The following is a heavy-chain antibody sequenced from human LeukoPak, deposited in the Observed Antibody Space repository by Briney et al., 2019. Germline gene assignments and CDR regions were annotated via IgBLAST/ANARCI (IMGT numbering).Heavy chain of an antibody. Sequence: GGSLRLSCAASGFSVSNNYMNWVRQAPGKGLEWVSSISSSSSYIYYADSVKGRFTISRDNAKNSLYLQMNSLRAEDTAVYYCARDHDILTGSGGYFDYWGQGTLVTVSS. D-gene: IGHD3-9*01. V-gene: IGHV3-21*01. CDR2: ISSSSSYI. CDR3: ARDHDILTGSGGYFDY. CDR1: GFSVSNNY. J-gene: IGHJ4*02.